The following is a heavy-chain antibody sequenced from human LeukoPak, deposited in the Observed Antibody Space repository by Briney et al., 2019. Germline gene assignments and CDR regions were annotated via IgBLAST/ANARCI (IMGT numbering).Heavy chain of an antibody. J-gene: IGHJ6*04. Sequence: PGGSLRLSCAASGFTFSSYSMNWVRQAPRQGLEWVSSISSSSSYIYYADSVKGRFTISRDNAKNSLYLQMNSLRAEDTAVYYCARDGMYCSSTSCYWGDKYYYYGMDVWGKGTTVTVSS. CDR3: ARDGMYCSSTSCYWGDKYYYYGMDV. D-gene: IGHD2-2*01. CDR2: ISSSSSYI. V-gene: IGHV3-21*01. CDR1: GFTFSSYS.